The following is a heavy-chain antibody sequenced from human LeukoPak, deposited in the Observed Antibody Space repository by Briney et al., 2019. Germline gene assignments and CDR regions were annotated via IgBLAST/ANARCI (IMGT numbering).Heavy chain of an antibody. J-gene: IGHJ4*03. Sequence: GASVKVSCKASGYTFTSYDINWVRQATGQGLEWMGWMNPNSGNTGYAQKFQGRVSMTRDTSISTAYMGLSSLRSEDTAVYYCARGPVEAVFGVSTEDWGQGTPVTVSS. CDR2: MNPNSGNT. CDR3: ARGPVEAVFGVSTED. V-gene: IGHV1-8*01. D-gene: IGHD3-10*02. CDR1: GYTFTSYD.